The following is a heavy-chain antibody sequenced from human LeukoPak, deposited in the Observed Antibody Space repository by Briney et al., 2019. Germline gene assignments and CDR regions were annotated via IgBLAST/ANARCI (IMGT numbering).Heavy chain of an antibody. D-gene: IGHD6-13*01. V-gene: IGHV3-21*01. Sequence: GGSLRLSCAAPGFTFSRYSMNCVRQAPGKGLEWVSSICSSSSYIYYADSVKGRFTISRDNAKNSLYLQMNSLRAEDTAVYYWARDSGYSSSFDIWGQGTMVTVSS. CDR1: GFTFSRYS. CDR2: ICSSSSYI. J-gene: IGHJ3*02. CDR3: ARDSGYSSSFDI.